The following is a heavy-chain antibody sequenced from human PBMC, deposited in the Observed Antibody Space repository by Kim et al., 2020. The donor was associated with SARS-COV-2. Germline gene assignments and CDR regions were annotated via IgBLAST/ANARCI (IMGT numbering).Heavy chain of an antibody. D-gene: IGHD1-26*01. J-gene: IGHJ6*02. Sequence: GGSLRLSCAASGFIFSSYAMHWVRQAPGKGLEYVSAITSNGGSTYYANSVKGRFTISRDNSKNTLYLQMGSLRAEDMAVYYCAREGSGSYFPYYVGMDVWGQGTTVTVSS. V-gene: IGHV3-64*01. CDR2: ITSNGGST. CDR1: GFIFSSYA. CDR3: AREGSGSYFPYYVGMDV.